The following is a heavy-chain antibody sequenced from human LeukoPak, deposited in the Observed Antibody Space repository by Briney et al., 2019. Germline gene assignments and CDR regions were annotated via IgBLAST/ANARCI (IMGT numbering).Heavy chain of an antibody. CDR3: AREGDGSGWGLYYYYYYYYMDV. CDR2: IKQDGSEK. J-gene: IGHJ6*03. CDR1: GFTFSSYW. D-gene: IGHD6-19*01. Sequence: PGGSLRLSCAASGFTFSSYWMSWVRRAPGKGLEWVANIKQDGSEKYYVDSVKGRFTISRDNAKNSLYLQMNSLRAEDTAVYYCAREGDGSGWGLYYYYYYYYMDVWGKGTTVTVSS. V-gene: IGHV3-7*01.